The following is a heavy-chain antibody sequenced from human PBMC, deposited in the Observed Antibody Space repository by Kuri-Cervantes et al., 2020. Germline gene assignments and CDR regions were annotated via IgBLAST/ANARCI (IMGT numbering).Heavy chain of an antibody. CDR2: IYPGDSDT. V-gene: IGHV5-51*01. J-gene: IGHJ4*02. CDR3: ACLSSSRGGY. CDR1: GYSFTSYW. Sequence: KVSCKGSGYSFTSYWIGWVRQMPGKGLEWMGIIYPGDSDTRYSPSFQGQVTISADKSISTAYLQWSSLKASDTAVYSCACLSSSRGGYWGQGTLVTVSS. D-gene: IGHD6-6*01.